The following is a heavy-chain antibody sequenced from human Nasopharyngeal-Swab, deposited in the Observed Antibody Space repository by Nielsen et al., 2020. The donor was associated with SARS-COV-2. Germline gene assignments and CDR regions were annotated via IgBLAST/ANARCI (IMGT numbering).Heavy chain of an antibody. J-gene: IGHJ4*02. D-gene: IGHD1-7*01. Sequence: GGSLRLSCAVSGFPLTQHAMSWVRQAPGKGLEWVSFISGAGGTTFYSDSVKGRFTISRDTSKNTLYLQMSSLRAEDTALYYCAKALERELPRYSAFWGQGTLVTVSS. V-gene: IGHV3-23*01. CDR2: ISGAGGTT. CDR1: GFPLTQHA. CDR3: AKALERELPRYSAF.